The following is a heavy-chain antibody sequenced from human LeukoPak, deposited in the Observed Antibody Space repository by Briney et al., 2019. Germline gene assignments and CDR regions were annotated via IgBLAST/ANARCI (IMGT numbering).Heavy chain of an antibody. V-gene: IGHV4-59*01. CDR3: ARYGSGSYRQFDC. CDR1: GGSISSYY. D-gene: IGHD3-10*01. J-gene: IGHJ4*02. Sequence: PSETLSLTCTVSGGSISSYYWSWIRQPPAKGLEWIGYIYYSGSTNYNPSLKSRVTISVDTSKNQFSLKLSSVTPADTAVYYCARYGSGSYRQFDCWGQGTLVTVSS. CDR2: IYYSGST.